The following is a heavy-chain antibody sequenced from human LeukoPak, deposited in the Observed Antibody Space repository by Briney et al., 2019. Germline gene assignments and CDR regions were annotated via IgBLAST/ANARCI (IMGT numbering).Heavy chain of an antibody. Sequence: GGSLRLSCAASGFTFNNYAMSWVRQAPGKGLEWVSAISGSGGSTYYADSVKGRFTISRDNSKNTLYLQMNSLRAEDTAVYYCAKGSSGWSRVFDYWGQGTLVTVSS. J-gene: IGHJ4*02. D-gene: IGHD6-19*01. V-gene: IGHV3-23*01. CDR2: ISGSGGST. CDR1: GFTFNNYA. CDR3: AKGSSGWSRVFDY.